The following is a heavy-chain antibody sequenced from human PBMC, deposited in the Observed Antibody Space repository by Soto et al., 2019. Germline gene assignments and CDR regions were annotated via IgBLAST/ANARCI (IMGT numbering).Heavy chain of an antibody. CDR1: LYSFTSLW. V-gene: IGHV5-51*01. J-gene: IGHJ3*02. Sequence: GEFLKIAWKGSLYSFTSLWSGWVRQMPGKGLEGMGIIYPGDSDNRYSPSFQGQVTISADKSISTAYLQWSSLKASDTAMYYCARQFGYSGSKENAFDIWGQGTMVTVSS. D-gene: IGHD1-26*01. CDR2: IYPGDSDN. CDR3: ARQFGYSGSKENAFDI.